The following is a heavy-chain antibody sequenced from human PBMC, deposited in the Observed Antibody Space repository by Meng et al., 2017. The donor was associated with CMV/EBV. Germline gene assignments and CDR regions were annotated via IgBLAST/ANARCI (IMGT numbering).Heavy chain of an antibody. Sequence: QVQLQESGPGLVKPSETLSLTCPVPGGPISSYYWSWIRQPPGKGLEWIGYIYYSGSTNYNPSLKSRVTISVDTSKNQFSLKLSSATAADTAVYYCARLHPLSYCTNGVCSGPWFDPWGQGTLVTVSS. CDR3: ARLHPLSYCTNGVCSGPWFDP. D-gene: IGHD2-8*01. V-gene: IGHV4-59*01. CDR2: IYYSGST. CDR1: GGPISSYY. J-gene: IGHJ5*02.